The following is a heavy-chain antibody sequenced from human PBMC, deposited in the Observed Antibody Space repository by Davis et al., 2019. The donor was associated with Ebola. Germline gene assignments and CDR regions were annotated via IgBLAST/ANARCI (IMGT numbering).Heavy chain of an antibody. CDR2: IYYSGST. Sequence: PGGSLRLSCTVSGGSISSSSYYWGWIRQPPGKGLEWIGSIYYSGSTYYNPSLKSRVTISVDTSTNQFSLKLSSVTAADTAVYYCARTVVAISRGAFDIWGQGTMVTVSS. V-gene: IGHV4-39*07. J-gene: IGHJ3*02. CDR3: ARTVVAISRGAFDI. D-gene: IGHD3-22*01. CDR1: GGSISSSSYY.